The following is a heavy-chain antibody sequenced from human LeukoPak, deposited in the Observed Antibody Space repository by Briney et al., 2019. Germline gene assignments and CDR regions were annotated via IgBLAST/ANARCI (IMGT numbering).Heavy chain of an antibody. CDR3: AKDNKVVGYYYYYMDV. D-gene: IGHD2-15*01. J-gene: IGHJ6*03. CDR1: GFTFDDYA. CDR2: ISWNSGSI. V-gene: IGHV3-9*01. Sequence: GGSLRLSCAASGFTFDDYAMHSVRQAPGKGLEWVSGISWNSGSIGYGDSVKDRFTISRDNAKNSLYLQMNSLRAEDPPLYYCAKDNKVVGYYYYYMDVWGKGTTVTVSS.